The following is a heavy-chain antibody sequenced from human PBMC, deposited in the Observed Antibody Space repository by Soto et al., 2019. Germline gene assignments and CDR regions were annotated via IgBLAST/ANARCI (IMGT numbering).Heavy chain of an antibody. J-gene: IGHJ6*03. V-gene: IGHV1-3*01. CDR1: GYTFTSYA. CDR3: ARGIRFYYYYMDV. D-gene: IGHD3-10*01. Sequence: ASVKVSCKASGYTFTSYATYWVRQAPGQRLEWMGWINAGNGNTKYSQKFQGRVTITRDTSASTAYMELSSLRSEDTAVYYCARGIRFYYYYMDVWGKGTTVTVSS. CDR2: INAGNGNT.